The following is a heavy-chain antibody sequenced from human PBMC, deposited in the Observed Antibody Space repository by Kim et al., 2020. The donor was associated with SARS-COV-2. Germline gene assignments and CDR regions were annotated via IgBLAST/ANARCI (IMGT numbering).Heavy chain of an antibody. CDR2: ISNDDGGI. CDR1: GFTFSDYS. J-gene: IGHJ5*01. D-gene: IGHD3-10*01. Sequence: GGSLRLSCVACGFTFSDYSMNWVRQAPGKGLEWLSVISNDDGGIYYADSVRGRFTVSRDNAKNSLYLQMNILTVDDTAVYYCGIDGLAVLGELTPYSWG. V-gene: IGHV3-48*01. CDR3: GIDGLAVLGELTPYS.